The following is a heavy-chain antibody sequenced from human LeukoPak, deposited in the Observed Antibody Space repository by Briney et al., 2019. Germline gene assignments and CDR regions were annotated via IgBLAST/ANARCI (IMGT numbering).Heavy chain of an antibody. CDR3: ARFGSGYYQFDY. D-gene: IGHD3-22*01. CDR2: ISGDGGST. CDR1: GFTFDDYA. V-gene: IGHV3-43*02. Sequence: GGSLRLSCAASGFTFDDYAMHWVRQAPGKGLEWVSLISGDGGSTYYADSVKGRFTISRDNSKNSLYLQMNSLRAEDTAVYYCARFGSGYYQFDYWGQGTLVTVSS. J-gene: IGHJ4*02.